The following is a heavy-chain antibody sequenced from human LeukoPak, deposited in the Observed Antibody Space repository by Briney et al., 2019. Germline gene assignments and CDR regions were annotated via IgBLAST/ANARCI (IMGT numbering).Heavy chain of an antibody. CDR1: GFTVSSNY. CDR3: ARYDSSSWYLGKTQD. Sequence: GGSLRLSCAASGFTVSSNYMSWVRQAPGKGLEWVSVIYSGGNTYYADSVKGRFTISRDNSKNTLHLQMNSLRAEDTAVYYCARYDSSSWYLGKTQDWGQGTLVTVSS. CDR2: IYSGGNT. J-gene: IGHJ4*02. V-gene: IGHV3-66*02. D-gene: IGHD6-13*01.